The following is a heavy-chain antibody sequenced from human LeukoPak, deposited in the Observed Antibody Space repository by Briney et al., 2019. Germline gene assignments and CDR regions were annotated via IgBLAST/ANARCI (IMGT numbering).Heavy chain of an antibody. CDR3: ARVNINNWHSCDY. V-gene: IGHV4-4*02. J-gene: IGHJ4*02. Sequence: PSGTLSLTCAVSGGSISSNNWWGWVRQPPGKGLEWIGEIYHSGSPNYNPSLKSRVTISVDKSRNHFSLNPSSVTAADTAVYYCARVNINNWHSCDYWGQGTLVTVSS. CDR2: IYHSGSP. D-gene: IGHD1-1*01. CDR1: GGSISSNNW.